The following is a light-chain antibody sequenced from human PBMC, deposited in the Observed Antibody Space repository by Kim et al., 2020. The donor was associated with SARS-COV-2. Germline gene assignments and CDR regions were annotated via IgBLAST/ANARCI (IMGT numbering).Light chain of an antibody. V-gene: IGKV3-20*01. CDR2: GAS. Sequence: LAPGERATLSCRASQSVSSSYLAWYQQKPGQAPRLLIYGASSRATGIPDRFSGSGSGTDFTLTISRLEPEDFAVYYCQQYGSSTIFGQGTRLEIK. CDR3: QQYGSSTI. J-gene: IGKJ5*01. CDR1: QSVSSSY.